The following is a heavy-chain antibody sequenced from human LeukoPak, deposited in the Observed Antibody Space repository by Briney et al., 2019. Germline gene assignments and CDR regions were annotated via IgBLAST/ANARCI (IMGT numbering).Heavy chain of an antibody. D-gene: IGHD2-2*01. J-gene: IGHJ4*02. CDR1: GGSSSSYY. CDR2: IYYSGST. V-gene: IGHV4-59*01. Sequence: SETLSLTCTVSGGSSSSYYWSWIRQPPGKGLEWIGYIYYSGSTNYNPSLKSRVTISLDTSKNQFSLKLSSVTAADTAVYYCARGAYCSTTSCYYFDYWGQGTLVTVSS. CDR3: ARGAYCSTTSCYYFDY.